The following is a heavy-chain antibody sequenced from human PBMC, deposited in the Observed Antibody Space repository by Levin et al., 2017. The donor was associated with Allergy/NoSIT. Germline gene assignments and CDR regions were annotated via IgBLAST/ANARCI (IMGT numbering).Heavy chain of an antibody. CDR3: ARLRATNWSGASYFDS. Sequence: PSETLSLTCTVSGGSISSSSYFWGWIRQPPGKGLEWIGTIYYSGSTYYNPSLKSRVTISVDTSKNQFSLKLTSVTAADTAVYYCARLRATNWSGASYFDSWGQGTLVTVSS. D-gene: IGHD1-1*01. CDR1: GGSISSSSYF. V-gene: IGHV4-39*01. CDR2: IYYSGST. J-gene: IGHJ4*02.